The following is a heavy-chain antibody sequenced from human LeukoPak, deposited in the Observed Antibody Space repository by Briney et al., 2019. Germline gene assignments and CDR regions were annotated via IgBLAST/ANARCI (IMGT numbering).Heavy chain of an antibody. V-gene: IGHV4-61*02. D-gene: IGHD3-10*01. CDR1: GGSISSGSYY. J-gene: IGHJ6*03. Sequence: SETLSLTCTVSGGSISSGSYYWSWIRQPAGKGLEWIGRIYTSGSTNYNPSLKSRDTISVDTSKNQFSLKLSSVTAADTAVYYCASGSGSPFYYMDVWRKGTTVTVSS. CDR2: IYTSGST. CDR3: ASGSGSPFYYMDV.